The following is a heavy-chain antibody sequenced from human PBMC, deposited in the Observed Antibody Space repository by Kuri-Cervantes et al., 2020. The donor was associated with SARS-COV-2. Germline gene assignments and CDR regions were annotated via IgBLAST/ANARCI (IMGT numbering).Heavy chain of an antibody. Sequence: GESLKISCAASGFTFDDYAMHWVRQAPGKGLVWVSRINSDGSSTSYADSVKGRFTISRDNAKNTLYLQMNSLRAEDTAVYYCARGRDWNDFFDYWGQGTLVTVSS. J-gene: IGHJ4*02. V-gene: IGHV3-74*01. CDR2: INSDGSST. D-gene: IGHD1-1*01. CDR1: GFTFDDYA. CDR3: ARGRDWNDFFDY.